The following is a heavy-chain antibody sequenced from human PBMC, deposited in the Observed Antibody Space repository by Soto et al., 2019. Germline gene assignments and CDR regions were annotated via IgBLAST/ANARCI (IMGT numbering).Heavy chain of an antibody. CDR2: ISSSSSYI. CDR1: GFTFSSYS. J-gene: IGHJ4*02. CDR3: ARDLGRSRPITIFGESWGY. Sequence: EVQLVESGGGLVKPGGSLRLSCAASGFTFSSYSMNWVRQAPGKGLEWVSSISSSSSYIYYADSVKGRFTISRDNAKNSLYLQMNSLRAEDTAVYYCARDLGRSRPITIFGESWGYWGQGTLVTVSS. V-gene: IGHV3-21*01. D-gene: IGHD3-3*01.